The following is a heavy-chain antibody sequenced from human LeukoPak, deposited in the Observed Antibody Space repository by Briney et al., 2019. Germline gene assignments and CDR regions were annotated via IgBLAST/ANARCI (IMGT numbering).Heavy chain of an antibody. D-gene: IGHD5-12*01. CDR2: ISSTSTYI. Sequence: GGSLRLSCAASGFTFSHYSLNWVRQAPGKGLEWVSSISSTSTYIYYADSVKGRFTISRDNAKNTLYLQMNSLRAEDTAVYYCATLYGGSLDYWGQGTLVTVSS. J-gene: IGHJ4*02. CDR3: ATLYGGSLDY. CDR1: GFTFSHYS. V-gene: IGHV3-21*01.